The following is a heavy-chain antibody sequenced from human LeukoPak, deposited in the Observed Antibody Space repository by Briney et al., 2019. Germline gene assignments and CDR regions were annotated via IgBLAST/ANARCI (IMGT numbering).Heavy chain of an antibody. Sequence: ASVKVSCTASGYTFTSYGISWVRQAPGQGLEWMGWISARNGDTVYAQKFQGRLTLTTDTSTSTAYMELRSLSSDDTAIYYCARGEETTVITPFIYWGQGTLVTVSS. D-gene: IGHD4-23*01. CDR2: ISARNGDT. J-gene: IGHJ4*02. CDR1: GYTFTSYG. V-gene: IGHV1-18*01. CDR3: ARGEETTVITPFIY.